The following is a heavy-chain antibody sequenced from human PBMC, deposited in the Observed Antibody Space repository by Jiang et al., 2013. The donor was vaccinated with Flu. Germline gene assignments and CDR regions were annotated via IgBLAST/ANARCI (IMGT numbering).Heavy chain of an antibody. CDR1: GGSISSSSYY. CDR3: ARRGLGYSYGYVDY. V-gene: IGHV4-39*01. Sequence: GLVKPSETLSLTCTVSGGSISSSSYYWGWIRQPPGKGLEWIGSIYYSGSTYYNPSLKSRVTISVDTSKNQFSLKLSSVTAADTAVYYCARRGLGYSYGYVDYWGQGTPGHRLL. CDR2: IYYSGST. J-gene: IGHJ4*02. D-gene: IGHD5-18*01.